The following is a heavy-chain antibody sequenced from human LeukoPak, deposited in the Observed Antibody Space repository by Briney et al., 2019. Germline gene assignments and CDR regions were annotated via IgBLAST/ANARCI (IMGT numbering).Heavy chain of an antibody. Sequence: GASVKVSCKASGYTFTGYYMHWVRQAPGQGLEWMGWINPNSGGTNYAQKFQGRVTMTRDTYISTAYMELSRLRSDDTAVYYCARDPPAAITYYGMDVWGQGTTVTVSS. CDR2: INPNSGGT. J-gene: IGHJ6*02. D-gene: IGHD2-2*01. CDR1: GYTFTGYY. V-gene: IGHV1-2*02. CDR3: ARDPPAAITYYGMDV.